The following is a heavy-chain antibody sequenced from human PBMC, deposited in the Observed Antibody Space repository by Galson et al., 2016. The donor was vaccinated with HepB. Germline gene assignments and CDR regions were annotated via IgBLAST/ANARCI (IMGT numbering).Heavy chain of an antibody. CDR2: IKRKSDGGTT. Sequence: SLRLSCAVSEFNFSNAWMNWVRQAPGKGLEWVGRIKRKSDGGTTEYAAPVKGRFTISRDDSKNTLYLQMNSLRIADTAVYYCATDRDLDIWGRGTMVTVSS. V-gene: IGHV3-15*07. J-gene: IGHJ3*02. CDR3: ATDRDLDI. CDR1: EFNFSNAW.